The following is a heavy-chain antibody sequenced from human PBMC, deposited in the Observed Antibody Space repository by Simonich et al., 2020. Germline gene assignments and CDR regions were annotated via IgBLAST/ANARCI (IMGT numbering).Heavy chain of an antibody. J-gene: IGHJ6*02. CDR3: ARHRVVDGTTGTTGVDYYYGMDV. V-gene: IGHV4-34*01. CDR1: GGSFSGYY. D-gene: IGHD1-1*01. CDR2: NNISGRS. Sequence: QVQLQQWGAGLLKPSETLSLTCAVYGGSFSGYYWSWIRQHRGKGVELIGENNISGRSNTHPSIKSRVTISVDTSKNQFSLKLSSVTAAVTAVYYWARHRVVDGTTGTTGVDYYYGMDVWGQGTTVTVSS.